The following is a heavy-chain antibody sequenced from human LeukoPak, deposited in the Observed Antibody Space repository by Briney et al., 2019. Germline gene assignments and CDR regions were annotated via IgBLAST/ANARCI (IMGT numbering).Heavy chain of an antibody. J-gene: IGHJ3*02. Sequence: SVKVSCKASGGTFSSYAISWVRQAPGQGLEWMGGIIPIFGTANYAQKFQGRVTTTADESTSTAYMELSSLRSEDTAVYYCARDVADYYDSSGYGRDAFDIWGQGTMVTVSS. CDR1: GGTFSSYA. CDR2: IIPIFGTA. CDR3: ARDVADYYDSSGYGRDAFDI. D-gene: IGHD3-22*01. V-gene: IGHV1-69*13.